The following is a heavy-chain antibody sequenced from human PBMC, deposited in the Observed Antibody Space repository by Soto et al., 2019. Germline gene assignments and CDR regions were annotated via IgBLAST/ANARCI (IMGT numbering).Heavy chain of an antibody. Sequence: EVQLVESGGGLVQPGGSLRLSCSASGFSFSHYAMHWVRQAPEKGLEYVSEISSNGGNTYYADSVKGRFTISRDNSKNTLYLQMSSLRAEDTAVYYCVKVWGGFYFDYWGQGTLVTVSS. CDR2: ISSNGGNT. J-gene: IGHJ4*02. CDR3: VKVWGGFYFDY. D-gene: IGHD7-27*01. V-gene: IGHV3-64D*08. CDR1: GFSFSHYA.